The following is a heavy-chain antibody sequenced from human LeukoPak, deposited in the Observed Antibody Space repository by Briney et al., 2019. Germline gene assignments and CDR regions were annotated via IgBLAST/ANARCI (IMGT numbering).Heavy chain of an antibody. Sequence: SSETLSLTCTVSGDSISSCYWSWIRQPPGKGLEWIGYIYYSGRTNYNASLKSRVTISVDTSKNQFSLKLNSVTAADTAVYYCARQADSSGYGYIDYWGQGTLVTVSS. CDR2: IYYSGRT. J-gene: IGHJ4*02. V-gene: IGHV4-59*08. CDR1: GDSISSCY. D-gene: IGHD3-22*01. CDR3: ARQADSSGYGYIDY.